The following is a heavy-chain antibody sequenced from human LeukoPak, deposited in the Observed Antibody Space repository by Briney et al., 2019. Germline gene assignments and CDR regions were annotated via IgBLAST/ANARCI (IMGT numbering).Heavy chain of an antibody. CDR2: THHTRGT. Sequence: SETMSPTCVVSGDSVNNWWTWVRQPPGKGLEWIGETHHTRGTNYKPSLRDRAAISMDKSRNQFSLKLTSVTAADTAVYYCARDVNFGETWAFDYWGQGILVTVSS. D-gene: IGHD4-17*01. V-gene: IGHV4/OR15-8*02. J-gene: IGHJ4*02. CDR1: GDSVNNW. CDR3: ARDVNFGETWAFDY.